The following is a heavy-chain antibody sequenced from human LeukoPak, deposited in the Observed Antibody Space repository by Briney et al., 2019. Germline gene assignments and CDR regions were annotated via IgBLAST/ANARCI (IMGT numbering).Heavy chain of an antibody. CDR1: GFTFSSHG. CDR3: ARDPTTAQTFGD. CDR2: IWYDGSDK. Sequence: GGSLRLSCAASGFTFSSHGMHWVRQAPGKGLEWVAVIWYDGSDKYYADSVKGRFTISRDNAKNTLYLQMNSLRAEDTAVYYCARDPTTAQTFGDWGQGTLVSVSS. D-gene: IGHD4-17*01. V-gene: IGHV3-33*01. J-gene: IGHJ4*02.